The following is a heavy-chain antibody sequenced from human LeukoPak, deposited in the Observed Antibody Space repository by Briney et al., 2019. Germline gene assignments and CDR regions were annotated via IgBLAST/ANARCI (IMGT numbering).Heavy chain of an antibody. Sequence: GASVKVSCKASGYTFTSYAISWVRQAPGQGLEWMGGSIPIFSTTNYAQKFQGRVTIKADKSTSTAYMELSSLRSADTAVYYCARASSTSWVEINYASYYYYMDVWGKGTTVTVSS. D-gene: IGHD2-2*01. CDR3: ARASSTSWVEINYASYYYYMDV. V-gene: IGHV1-69*06. CDR2: SIPIFSTT. J-gene: IGHJ6*03. CDR1: GYTFTSYA.